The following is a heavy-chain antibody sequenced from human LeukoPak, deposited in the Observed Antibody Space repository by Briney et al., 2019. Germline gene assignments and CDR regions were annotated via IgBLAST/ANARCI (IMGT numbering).Heavy chain of an antibody. D-gene: IGHD7-27*01. V-gene: IGHV4-4*09. J-gene: IGHJ3*02. Sequence: PSETLSPTCSVSGGSVNSYYWSWIRQPPGKGLEWIGYIYTTGRTNYNPSLKSRVTISVDTSKNQFSLKLSSVTAADTAVYYCAKILGSGVWYGFDIWGQGTMVTVSS. CDR1: GGSVNSYY. CDR3: AKILGSGVWYGFDI. CDR2: IYTTGRT.